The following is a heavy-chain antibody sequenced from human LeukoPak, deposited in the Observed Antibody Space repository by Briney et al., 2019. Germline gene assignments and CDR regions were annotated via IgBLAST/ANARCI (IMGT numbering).Heavy chain of an antibody. Sequence: PGGSLRLSCAASGFTFSSYEMNWVRQAPGKGLEWIGEINHSGSTNYNPSLKSRVTISVDTSKNQFSLKLSSVTAADTAVYYCARLTYYDSSGPFRPFDYWGQGTLVTVSS. CDR3: ARLTYYDSSGPFRPFDY. J-gene: IGHJ4*02. CDR2: INHSGST. CDR1: GFTFSSYE. V-gene: IGHV4-34*01. D-gene: IGHD3-22*01.